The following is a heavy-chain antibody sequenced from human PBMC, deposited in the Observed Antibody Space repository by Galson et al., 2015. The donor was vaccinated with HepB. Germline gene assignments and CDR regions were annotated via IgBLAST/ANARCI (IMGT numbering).Heavy chain of an antibody. V-gene: IGHV3-49*03. CDR2: IRSKAYGGTT. CDR1: GFTFGDYA. Sequence: SLRLSCAASGFTFGDYAMSWIRQAPGKGLEWVGFIRSKAYGGTTEYAASVKGRFTISRDDSKSIAYLQMNSLKTEDTAVYYCTREWGGSSDYWGQGTLVTVSS. CDR3: TREWGGSSDY. D-gene: IGHD2-15*01. J-gene: IGHJ4*02.